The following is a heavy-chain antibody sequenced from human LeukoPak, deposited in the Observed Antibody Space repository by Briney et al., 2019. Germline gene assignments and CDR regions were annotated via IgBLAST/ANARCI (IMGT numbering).Heavy chain of an antibody. Sequence: PGGSLRLSCAVSGFSVRTNFMSWVRQAPGKGLEWVSAISGSGGSTYYADSVKGRFTISRDNSKNTLYLQMNSLRAEDTAVYYCAKDSYRDGYNPCDYWGQGTLVTVSS. J-gene: IGHJ4*02. V-gene: IGHV3-23*01. CDR2: ISGSGGST. CDR1: GFSVRTNF. CDR3: AKDSYRDGYNPCDY. D-gene: IGHD5-24*01.